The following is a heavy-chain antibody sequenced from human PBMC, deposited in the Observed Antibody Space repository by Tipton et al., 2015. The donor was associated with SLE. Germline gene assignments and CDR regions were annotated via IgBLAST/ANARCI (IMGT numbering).Heavy chain of an antibody. CDR3: ATYTPGSFDY. Sequence: TLSLTCTVSGGSISSSSYYWGWIRQPPGKGLEWIGIIYYSGSTYYNPSLKSRVTISVDTSKNQFSLKLSSVTAADTAVYYCATYTPGSFDYWGQGTLVTVSS. J-gene: IGHJ4*02. CDR2: IYYSGST. D-gene: IGHD2-2*02. V-gene: IGHV4-39*07. CDR1: GGSISSSSYY.